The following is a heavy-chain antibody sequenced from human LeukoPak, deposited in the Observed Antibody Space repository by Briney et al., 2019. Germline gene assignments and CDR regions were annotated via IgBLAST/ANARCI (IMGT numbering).Heavy chain of an antibody. CDR1: GFTFSSYA. Sequence: GGSLRLSCAASGFTFSSYAMSWVRQAPGKGLEWVSAISGSGGSIYYADSVKGRFTISRDNSKNTLYLQMNSLRAEDTAVYYCAKYSSYYYDSSGYYSGGFDYWGQGTLVTVSS. V-gene: IGHV3-23*01. CDR2: ISGSGGSI. CDR3: AKYSSYYYDSSGYYSGGFDY. D-gene: IGHD3-22*01. J-gene: IGHJ4*02.